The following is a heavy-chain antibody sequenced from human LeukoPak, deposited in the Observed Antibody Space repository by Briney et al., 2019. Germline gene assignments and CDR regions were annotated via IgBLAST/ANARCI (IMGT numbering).Heavy chain of an antibody. V-gene: IGHV1-8*03. CDR3: ARGLFLEWLTWFDP. D-gene: IGHD3-3*01. Sequence: ASVKVSCKASGYTFTSYDINWVRQATGQGLEWMGWMNPNSGNTGYAQKFQGRVTITRNTSISTAYMELSSLRSEDTAVYYRARGLFLEWLTWFDPWGQGTLVTVSS. J-gene: IGHJ5*02. CDR2: MNPNSGNT. CDR1: GYTFTSYD.